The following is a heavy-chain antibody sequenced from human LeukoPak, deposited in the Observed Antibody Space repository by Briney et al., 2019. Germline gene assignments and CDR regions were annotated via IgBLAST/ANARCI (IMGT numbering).Heavy chain of an antibody. CDR2: TYYRSKWYN. CDR1: GDSVSSNSAA. V-gene: IGHV6-1*01. CDR3: ARVVTPRYSSTWTWFDP. Sequence: SQTLSLTFAISGDSVSSNSAAWNWIRQSPSRGLEWLGRTYYRSKWYNDYAVSMKSRITINPGTSKNQVSLQLNSVTSEDTAVYYCARVVTPRYSSTWTWFDPWGQGTLVIVSS. D-gene: IGHD6-13*01. J-gene: IGHJ5*02.